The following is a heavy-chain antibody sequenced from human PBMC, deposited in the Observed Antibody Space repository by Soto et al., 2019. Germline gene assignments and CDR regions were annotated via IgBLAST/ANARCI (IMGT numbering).Heavy chain of an antibody. CDR2: IYYSGST. D-gene: IGHD6-6*01. V-gene: IGHV4-59*01. CDR1: GGSMSSYY. J-gene: IGHJ5*02. CDR3: ARIEYSSSSDWFDP. Sequence: SETLSLTCTVSGGSMSSYYWSWIRQPPGKGLEWIGYIYYSGSTNYNPSLKSRVTISVDTSKNQFSLKLSSVTAADTAVYYCARIEYSSSSDWFDPWGQGTLVTVSS.